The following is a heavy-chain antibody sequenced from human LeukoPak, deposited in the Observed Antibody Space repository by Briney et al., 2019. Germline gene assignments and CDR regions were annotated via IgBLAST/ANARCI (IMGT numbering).Heavy chain of an antibody. D-gene: IGHD3-10*01. V-gene: IGHV4-34*01. J-gene: IGHJ6*03. CDR1: AGPFSGYY. CDR2: INHSGST. CDR3: ARGYYGSGSHCCHMDV. Sequence: SETLSLTCAVYAGPFSGYYWSWIRQPPGKGLEWIGEINHSGSTNYNSSLKSRVTVSVDTSKNQFSLKLSSVTAADTAVYYCARGYYGSGSHCCHMDVWGKGTTITVS.